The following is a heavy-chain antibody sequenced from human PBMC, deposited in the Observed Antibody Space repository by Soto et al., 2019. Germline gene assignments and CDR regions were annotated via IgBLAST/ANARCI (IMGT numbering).Heavy chain of an antibody. J-gene: IGHJ4*02. D-gene: IGHD3-22*01. CDR2: IKSKAYGGAA. CDR1: GFTFTDAW. V-gene: IGHV3-15*01. CDR3: AKDTYYHDRSGYYIFDY. Sequence: GGSLRLSCAASGFTFTDAWMSWVRQAPGKGLEWVGLIKSKAYGGAADYAAPVKGRFTISRDDSKNTLYLQMNSLRAEDTAVYYCAKDTYYHDRSGYYIFDYWGQETPFTVSS.